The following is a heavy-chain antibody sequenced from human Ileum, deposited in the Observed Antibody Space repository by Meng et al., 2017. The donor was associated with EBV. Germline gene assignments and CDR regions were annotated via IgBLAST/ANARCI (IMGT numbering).Heavy chain of an antibody. CDR3: ARWPRSITATGGIEH. D-gene: IGHD3-10*01. CDR2: IYYSGNT. J-gene: IGHJ4*02. Sequence: QVQLQESGPGLVKPAETLSLTCTVSGGSVSSGSYYWTWIRQPTGKTLEWLGFIYYSGNTNYNPSLKGRVTLSIDMSKNQFSLNLTSVTAADTAVYYCARWPRSITATGGIEHWGQGTLVTV. V-gene: IGHV4-61*10. CDR1: GGSVSSGSYY.